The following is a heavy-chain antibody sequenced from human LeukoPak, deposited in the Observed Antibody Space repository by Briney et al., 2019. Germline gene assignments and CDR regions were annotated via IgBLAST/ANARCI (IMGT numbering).Heavy chain of an antibody. CDR3: ARQARRYYDILTGYIN. CDR1: GGSISSSSYY. J-gene: IGHJ4*02. CDR2: IYYSGST. Sequence: SETLSLTCTVSGGSISSSSYYWGWIRQPPGKGLEWIGSIYYSGSTYYNPSLKSRVTISVDTSKNQFSLKLSSVTAADTAVYYCARQARRYYDILTGYINWGQGTLVTVSS. V-gene: IGHV4-39*01. D-gene: IGHD3-9*01.